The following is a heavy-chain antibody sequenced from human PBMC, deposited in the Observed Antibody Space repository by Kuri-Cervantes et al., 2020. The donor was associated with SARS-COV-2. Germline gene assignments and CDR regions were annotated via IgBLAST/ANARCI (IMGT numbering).Heavy chain of an antibody. Sequence: GESLKISCAASGFTFSGYVMHWVRQAPGKGLEWVAFIRYDGSNKYYADSVKGRFTISRDNSKNTLYLQMNSLRAEDTAVYYCAKEGKYSSGWYDYYYYMDVWGKGTTVTVSS. V-gene: IGHV3-30*02. CDR2: IRYDGSNK. J-gene: IGHJ6*03. CDR1: GFTFSGYV. CDR3: AKEGKYSSGWYDYYYYMDV. D-gene: IGHD6-19*01.